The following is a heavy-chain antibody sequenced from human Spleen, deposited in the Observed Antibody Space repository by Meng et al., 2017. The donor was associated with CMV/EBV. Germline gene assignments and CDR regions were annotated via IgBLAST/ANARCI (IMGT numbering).Heavy chain of an antibody. J-gene: IGHJ5*02. D-gene: IGHD3-3*01. CDR3: TTYYDFWSGYYSWFDP. Sequence: YTNGNTNYSPSLKSRVTISVDTSKNQFSLKLSSVTAADTAVYYCTTYYDFWSGYYSWFDPWGQGTLVTVSS. V-gene: IGHV4-61*06. CDR2: YTNGNT.